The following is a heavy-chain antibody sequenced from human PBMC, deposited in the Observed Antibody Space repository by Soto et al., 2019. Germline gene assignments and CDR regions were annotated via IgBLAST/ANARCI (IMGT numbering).Heavy chain of an antibody. J-gene: IGHJ5*02. CDR1: GGSISSYY. D-gene: IGHD3-16*01. CDR3: ARHTSFGGVINWFDP. Sequence: SETLSLTCTVSGGSISSYYWSWIRQPPGKGLEWIGYIYYSGSTNYNPSLKSRVTISVDTSKNQFSLKLGSVTAADTAVYYCARHTSFGGVINWFDPWGQGTLVTVSS. V-gene: IGHV4-59*08. CDR2: IYYSGST.